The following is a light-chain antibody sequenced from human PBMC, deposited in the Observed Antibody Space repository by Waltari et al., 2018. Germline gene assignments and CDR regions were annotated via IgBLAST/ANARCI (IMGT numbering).Light chain of an antibody. CDR3: QSYDSSLSVSWV. CDR2: GNS. Sequence: QSVLTQPPSVSGAPGQRVTISCTGSSSNIGAGYDVHWYQQLPGTAPKLLIYGNSSRPSGVPDRFSGSKSGTSASLAITGLQAEDEADYYCQSYDSSLSVSWVFGGGTKLTVL. CDR1: SSNIGAGYD. J-gene: IGLJ3*02. V-gene: IGLV1-40*01.